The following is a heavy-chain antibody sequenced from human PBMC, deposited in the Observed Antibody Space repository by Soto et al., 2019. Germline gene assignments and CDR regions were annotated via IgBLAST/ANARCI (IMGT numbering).Heavy chain of an antibody. CDR3: ARGAPGVGRFYFDY. J-gene: IGHJ4*02. CDR2: IYYSGST. Sequence: SETLSLTCTVSGGSISSGDYYWSWIRQPPGKGLEWIGYIYYSGSTYYNPSLKSRVTISVDTSKNQFSLKLSSVTAADTAVYYCARGAPGVGRFYFDYWGQGTLVTVSS. CDR1: GGSISSGDYY. V-gene: IGHV4-30-4*01. D-gene: IGHD3-10*01.